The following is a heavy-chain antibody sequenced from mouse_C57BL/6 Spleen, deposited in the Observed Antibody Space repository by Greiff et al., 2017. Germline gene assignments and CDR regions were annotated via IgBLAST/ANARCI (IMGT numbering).Heavy chain of an antibody. CDR3: ARNPVMGDGLYYAMDY. CDR2: IRNKANGYTT. J-gene: IGHJ4*01. V-gene: IGHV7-3*01. CDR1: GFTFTDYY. Sequence: EVNVVEPGGGLVQPGGSLSLSCAASGFTFTDYYMSWVRQPPGKALEWLGFIRNKANGYTTEYSASVKGRFTISRDNSPRSLYLQMNALRAEDSATYYCARNPVMGDGLYYAMDYWGQGTLVTVSS. D-gene: IGHD2-3*01.